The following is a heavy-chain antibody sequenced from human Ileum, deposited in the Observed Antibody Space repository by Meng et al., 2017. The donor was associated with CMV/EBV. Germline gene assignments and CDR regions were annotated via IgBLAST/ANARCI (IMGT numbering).Heavy chain of an antibody. CDR1: GFTFENYE. CDR3: ARVPLVARRAYLDY. Sequence: AESLTLSCMSSGFTFENYELYWVRQAPGTGLEWISYITSSGNMMHYADSVKGRFTVSRDHAKHSLFLQMNSRRADDTATYFCARVPLVARRAYLDYWGQGTLVTVSS. J-gene: IGHJ4*02. CDR2: ITSSGNMM. D-gene: IGHD5-12*01. V-gene: IGHV3-48*03.